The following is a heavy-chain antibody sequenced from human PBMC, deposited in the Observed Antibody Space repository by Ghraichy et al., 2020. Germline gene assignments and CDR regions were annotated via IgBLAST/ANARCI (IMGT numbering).Heavy chain of an antibody. Sequence: ASVKVSCKASGYTFTSYVITWVRQAPGQGLEWMGWISAYNGNTDYAQKLQGRVTMTTDTSTTTAYMELRSLRSDDTAVYYCARERDIPLVLDLGYWGQGTLVTVSS. V-gene: IGHV1-18*04. D-gene: IGHD5-18*01. CDR2: ISAYNGNT. CDR1: GYTFTSYV. J-gene: IGHJ4*02. CDR3: ARERDIPLVLDLGY.